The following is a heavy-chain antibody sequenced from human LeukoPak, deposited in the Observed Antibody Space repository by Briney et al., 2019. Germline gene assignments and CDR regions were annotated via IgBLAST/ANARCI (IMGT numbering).Heavy chain of an antibody. CDR1: GFTFSSYE. CDR3: ARAVGVTIFGVVINGFDY. D-gene: IGHD3-3*01. Sequence: GGSLRLSCAAFGFTFSSYEMNWVRQAPGKGLEWVSYISSSGSTIYYADSVKGRFTISRDNAKNSLYLQMNSLRAEDTAVYYCARAVGVTIFGVVINGFDYWGQGTLVTVSS. V-gene: IGHV3-48*03. J-gene: IGHJ4*02. CDR2: ISSSGSTI.